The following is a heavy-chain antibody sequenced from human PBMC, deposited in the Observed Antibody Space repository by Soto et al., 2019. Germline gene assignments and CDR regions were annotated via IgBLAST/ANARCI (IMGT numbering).Heavy chain of an antibody. J-gene: IGHJ4*02. V-gene: IGHV3-30*18. D-gene: IGHD3-10*01. CDR2: ISYDGSNK. CDR3: AKDLSYYGSGSYYNFPHFDY. CDR1: GFTFSSYG. Sequence: QVQLVESGGGVVQPGRSLRLSCAASGFTFSSYGMHWVRQAPGKGLEWVAVISYDGSNKYYADSVKGRFTISRDNSKNTLYLQMNSLRAEDTAVYYCAKDLSYYGSGSYYNFPHFDYWGQGTLVTVSS.